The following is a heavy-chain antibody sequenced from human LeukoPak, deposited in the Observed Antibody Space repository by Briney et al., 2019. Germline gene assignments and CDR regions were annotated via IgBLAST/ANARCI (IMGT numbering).Heavy chain of an antibody. Sequence: GGSLRLSCAASGFTFSSYWMHWVRQAPGKGLVWVSRINIDGSSTSCADSVKGRFTVSRDNAKNTLCLQMNSLRAEDTAVYYCARGGRYSFGYWFDPWGQGTLVTVSS. J-gene: IGHJ5*02. CDR3: ARGGRYSFGYWFDP. CDR2: INIDGSST. D-gene: IGHD5-18*01. V-gene: IGHV3-74*01. CDR1: GFTFSSYW.